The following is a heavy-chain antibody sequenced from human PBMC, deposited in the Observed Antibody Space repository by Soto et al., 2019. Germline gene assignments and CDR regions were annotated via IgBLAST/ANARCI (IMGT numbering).Heavy chain of an antibody. V-gene: IGHV1-18*01. D-gene: IGHD3-10*01. CDR3: ARGSRESRDAFDI. Sequence: GASVKVSCKASGYTFTTYGISWVRQAPGQGLEWMGWISAYSGSTKFAQKLQGRVTMTTNTSTSTAYMELSSLRSEDTAVYYCARGSRESRDAFDIWGQGTMVTVSS. CDR1: GYTFTTYG. J-gene: IGHJ3*02. CDR2: ISAYSGST.